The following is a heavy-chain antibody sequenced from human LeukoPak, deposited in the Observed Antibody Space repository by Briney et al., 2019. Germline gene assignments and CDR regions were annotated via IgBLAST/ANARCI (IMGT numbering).Heavy chain of an antibody. CDR3: AKGIQLWFSFAEYFQH. CDR2: ISGSGGST. Sequence: PGGSLRLSCAASGFTFSSYAMSWVRQAPGKGLEWVSAISGSGGSTYYADSVKGRFTISRDNSKNTLYLQMNSLRAEDTAVYYCAKGIQLWFSFAEYFQHWGQGTLVTVSS. J-gene: IGHJ1*01. D-gene: IGHD5-18*01. CDR1: GFTFSSYA. V-gene: IGHV3-23*01.